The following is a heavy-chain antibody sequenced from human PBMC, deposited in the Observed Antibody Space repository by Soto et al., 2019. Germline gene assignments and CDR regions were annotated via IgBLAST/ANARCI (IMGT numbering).Heavy chain of an antibody. Sequence: PGGSLRLSCAASGFTFDDYAMHWVRQAPGKGLEWVSGISWNSGSIGYADSVKGRFTISRDNAKNSLYLQMNSLRAEDTALYYCARSLDIVVVVAPLDVWGQGTTVTVSS. V-gene: IGHV3-9*01. CDR1: GFTFDDYA. CDR3: ARSLDIVVVVAPLDV. D-gene: IGHD2-15*01. CDR2: ISWNSGSI. J-gene: IGHJ6*02.